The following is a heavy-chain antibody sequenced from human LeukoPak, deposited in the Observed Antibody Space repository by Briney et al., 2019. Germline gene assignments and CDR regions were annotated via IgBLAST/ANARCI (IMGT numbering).Heavy chain of an antibody. D-gene: IGHD6-13*01. CDR2: IYPDDSDT. J-gene: IGHJ2*01. Sequence: GESLKISCKVSGYSFATYWIGWVRQMPGKGLEWMGIIYPDDSDTRYSPSFQGQVTISADKSISTAYLQWSSLKASDTAMYYCARQAYSSSWYGYFDLWGRGTLVTVSS. V-gene: IGHV5-51*01. CDR3: ARQAYSSSWYGYFDL. CDR1: GYSFATYW.